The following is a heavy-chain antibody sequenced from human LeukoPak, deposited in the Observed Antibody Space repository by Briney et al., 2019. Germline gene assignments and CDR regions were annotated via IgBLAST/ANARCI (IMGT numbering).Heavy chain of an antibody. CDR2: IWYDGSNK. D-gene: IGHD6-19*01. V-gene: IGHV3-33*06. CDR3: AKDSKGIAVAFV. Sequence: GGSLRLSCAASGFTFSSYGIHWVRQAPGEGLEWVAVIWYDGSNKYYADSVKGRFTISRDNSKNTLYLQMNSLRAEDTAVYYCAKDSKGIAVAFVWGQGTLVTVSS. J-gene: IGHJ4*02. CDR1: GFTFSSYG.